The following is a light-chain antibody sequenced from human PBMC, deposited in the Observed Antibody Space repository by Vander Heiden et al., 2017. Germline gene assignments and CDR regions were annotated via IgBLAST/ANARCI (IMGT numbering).Light chain of an antibody. Sequence: DIQMTQSPSPLSASVGDRVTITCRASPSISSWLAWYQQKPGKAPKVLIYKASSLESGVPSRFSGSGSGTEFTLTISSLLPDDFATYYCQQYNSYPITFGQGTRLEIK. CDR2: KAS. V-gene: IGKV1-5*03. J-gene: IGKJ5*01. CDR1: PSISSW. CDR3: QQYNSYPIT.